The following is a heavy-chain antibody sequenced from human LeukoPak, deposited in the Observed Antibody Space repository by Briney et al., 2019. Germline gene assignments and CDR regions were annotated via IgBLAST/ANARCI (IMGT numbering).Heavy chain of an antibody. CDR2: ISHSSGFT. J-gene: IGHJ4*02. CDR1: GFTFSDYY. CDR3: ASDGGRITGTH. V-gene: IGHV3-11*05. Sequence: GGSLRLSCAASGFTFSDYYMSWIRQAPGQGLEWVAYISHSSGFTNYADSVKGRFAISRDNAKNSLYLQMNSLRAEDTAVYYCASDGGRITGTHWGQGTQVTVSS. D-gene: IGHD1-20*01.